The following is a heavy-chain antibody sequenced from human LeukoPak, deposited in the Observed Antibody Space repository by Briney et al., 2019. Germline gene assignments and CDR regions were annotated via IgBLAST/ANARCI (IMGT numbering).Heavy chain of an antibody. Sequence: GGSLRLSCTASGFTTHYWLNWVRQSPGKGLEWVANIDRDGRVQHYVDSVEGRFTISRDSAKNSLALQMHSLRAEDTAVYYCTGGSDKVLSAKYYYCMDVWGTGTTVTVSS. CDR1: GFTTHYW. D-gene: IGHD2-2*01. V-gene: IGHV3-7*01. J-gene: IGHJ6*03. CDR2: IDRDGRVQ. CDR3: TGGSDKVLSAKYYYCMDV.